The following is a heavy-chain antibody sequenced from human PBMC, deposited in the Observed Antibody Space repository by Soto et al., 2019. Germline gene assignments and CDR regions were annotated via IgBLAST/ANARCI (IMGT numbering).Heavy chain of an antibody. V-gene: IGHV4-31*03. CDR3: ARVVVVPAAMTPTLDY. J-gene: IGHJ4*02. D-gene: IGHD2-2*01. Sequence: QVQLQESGPGLVKPSQTLSLTCTVSGGSISSGGYYWSWIRQHPGKGLEWIGYIYYSGSTYYNPSLKSRVTISVDTSKNQFSLKLSSVTAADTAVYYCARVVVVPAAMTPTLDYWGQGTRVTVSS. CDR1: GGSISSGGYY. CDR2: IYYSGST.